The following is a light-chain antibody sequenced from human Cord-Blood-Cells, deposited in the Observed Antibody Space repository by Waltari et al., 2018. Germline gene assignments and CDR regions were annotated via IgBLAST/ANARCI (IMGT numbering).Light chain of an antibody. J-gene: IGLJ1*01. CDR1: SSDVGSYNR. CDR3: SSYTSSSTYV. Sequence: QSALTQPPSVSGSPGQSVTISCTGTSSDVGSYNRVSWYQQPPGTAPKLMRYEVSNRPSGVPDRFSGSKSGNTASLTISGLQAEDEADYYCSSYTSSSTYVFGTGTKVTVL. V-gene: IGLV2-18*02. CDR2: EVS.